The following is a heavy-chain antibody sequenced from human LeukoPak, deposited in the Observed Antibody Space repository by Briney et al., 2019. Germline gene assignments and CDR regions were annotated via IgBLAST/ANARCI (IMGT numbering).Heavy chain of an antibody. CDR3: ARDLSRTVTSFDY. CDR2: ISSSGGYI. V-gene: IGHV3-21*01. J-gene: IGHJ4*02. CDR1: GFTFSSFS. Sequence: GGSLRLSCAASGFTFSSFSMNWVRQAPGKGLEWVSSISSSGGYIYYPDSVKGRFTVSRDNAKNSLYLQMNSLRGEDTAVYYCARDLSRTVTSFDYWGQGALVTVSS. D-gene: IGHD4-17*01.